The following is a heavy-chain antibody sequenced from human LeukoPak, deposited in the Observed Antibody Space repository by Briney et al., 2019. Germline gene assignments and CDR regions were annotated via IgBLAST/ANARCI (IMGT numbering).Heavy chain of an antibody. CDR1: GGSINTYY. D-gene: IGHD3-10*01. CDR3: AGYTSGRFFFDF. J-gene: IGHJ4*02. CDR2: IYYSGST. Sequence: PSETLSLTCSVSGGSINTYYWSWLRQPPGKGLEWIGYIYYSGSTNYNPSFKSRVTMSVDTSKNQISLNLTSVDAADTAVYYCAGYTSGRFFFDFWGQGALVTVSS. V-gene: IGHV4-59*01.